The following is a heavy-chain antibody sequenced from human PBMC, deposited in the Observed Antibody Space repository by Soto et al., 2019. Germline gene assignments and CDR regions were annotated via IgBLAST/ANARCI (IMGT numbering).Heavy chain of an antibody. CDR2: IYSGGRR. D-gene: IGHD4-17*01. Sequence: EVQLVETGGGLIQPGGSLRLSCTASGFTVSANYMNWVRQAPGKGLEWVSAIYSGGRRYYADTVKGRFPISRDNSKSMLFLQMNSLRAEDTAVYYCARGAAYGDFGHWGQGTLVTVSS. CDR3: ARGAAYGDFGH. J-gene: IGHJ1*01. V-gene: IGHV3-53*02. CDR1: GFTVSANY.